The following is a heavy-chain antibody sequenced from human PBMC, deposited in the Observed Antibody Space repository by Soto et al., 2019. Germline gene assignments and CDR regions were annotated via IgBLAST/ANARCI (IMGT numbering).Heavy chain of an antibody. V-gene: IGHV1-18*01. CDR1: GYTFINYG. D-gene: IGHD1-26*01. CDR3: ARWSAIVGGAEALDI. J-gene: IGHJ3*02. CDR2: LSAYNGDT. Sequence: QVQLVQSGAEVKKPGASVRVSCKTSGYTFINYGITWVRQAPGQGLEWMGWLSAYNGDTSSSEKLQDRFTMTTDTSTNPVYMDLRRLRSADTAVYYWARWSAIVGGAEALDIWGQGTMVIVSS.